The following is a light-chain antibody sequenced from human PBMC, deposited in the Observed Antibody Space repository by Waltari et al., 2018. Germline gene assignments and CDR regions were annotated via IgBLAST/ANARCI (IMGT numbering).Light chain of an antibody. Sequence: CVANQSVSRALAWDPQSPGRAPRLLIHGAAASATGIPDRFSGSGYGTDVTLAISRLEPEGVAVDYCQNHERLPATFGQGTKVEIK. CDR2: GAA. V-gene: IGKV3-20*01. CDR3: QNHERLPAT. CDR1: QSVSRA. J-gene: IGKJ1*01.